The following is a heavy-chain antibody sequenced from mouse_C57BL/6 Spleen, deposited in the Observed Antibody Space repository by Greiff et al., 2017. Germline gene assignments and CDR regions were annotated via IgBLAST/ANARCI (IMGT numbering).Heavy chain of an antibody. D-gene: IGHD2-10*01. J-gene: IGHJ4*01. CDR1: GYTFTSYD. V-gene: IGHV1-85*01. CDR3: ARQSYYGTAYCAWDY. CDR2: IYPRDGST. Sequence: QVQLQQSGPELVKPGASVKLSCKASGYTFTSYDINWVKQRPGQGLEWIGWIYPRDGSTKYNEKFKGKATLTVDTSSSTAYMELHSLTSEDSAVYFCARQSYYGTAYCAWDYWGRGTSVTVSS.